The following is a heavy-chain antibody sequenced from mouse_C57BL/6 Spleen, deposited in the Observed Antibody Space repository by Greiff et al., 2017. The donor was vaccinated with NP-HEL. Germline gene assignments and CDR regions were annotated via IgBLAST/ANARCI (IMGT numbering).Heavy chain of an antibody. CDR1: GYSFTGYY. CDR2: INPSTGGT. V-gene: IGHV1-42*01. J-gene: IGHJ2*01. CDR3: ARGVHAYDSSYHFGD. Sequence: EVQVVESGPELVKPGASVKISCKASGYSFTGYYMNWVKQSPGKSLEWIGEINPSTGGTTYNQKFKAKATLTVDKSTSTAYMQLKSLTSEDAEVYYCARGVHAYDSSYHFGDWGKGTTLTVSS. D-gene: IGHD1-1*01.